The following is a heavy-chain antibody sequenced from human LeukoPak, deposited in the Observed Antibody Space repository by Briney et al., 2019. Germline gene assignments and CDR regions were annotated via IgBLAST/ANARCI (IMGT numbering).Heavy chain of an antibody. CDR1: GGSISSSSYY. CDR3: ASGTYDSSGYYNLPFDY. Sequence: SETLSLTCTVPGGSISSSSYYWGWIRQPPGKGLEWIGSIYYSGSTYYNPSLKSRVTISVDTSKNQFSLKLSSVTAADTAVYYCASGTYDSSGYYNLPFDYWGQGTLVTVSS. J-gene: IGHJ4*02. V-gene: IGHV4-39*01. CDR2: IYYSGST. D-gene: IGHD3-22*01.